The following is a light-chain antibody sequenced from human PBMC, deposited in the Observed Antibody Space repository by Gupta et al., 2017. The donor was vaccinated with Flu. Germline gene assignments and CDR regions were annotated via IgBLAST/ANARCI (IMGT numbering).Light chain of an antibody. CDR1: QSVSSN. CDR3: QQYTYWHS. V-gene: IGKV3-15*01. CDR2: GAS. J-gene: IGKJ1*01. Sequence: SPATLSVSPGERATLSCRASQSVSSNLAWYQQKPGQAPRLLIFGASTRATGIPARFSGSGSGTEFTLTISSLQSEDFAIYYCQQYTYWHSFGQGTKVEIK.